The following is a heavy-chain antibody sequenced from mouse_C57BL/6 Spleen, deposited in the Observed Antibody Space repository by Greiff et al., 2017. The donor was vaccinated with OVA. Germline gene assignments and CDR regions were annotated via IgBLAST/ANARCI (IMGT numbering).Heavy chain of an antibody. CDR1: GYAFSSSW. CDR3: ARSYYPKGAMDY. D-gene: IGHD2-10*01. Sequence: QVQLQQSGPELVKPGASVKISCKASGYAFSSSWMNWVKQRPGKGLEWIGRIYPGDGDTNYNGKFKGKATLTADKSSSTAYTQLCSLTSEDSAVDVCARSYYPKGAMDYWGQGTSVTVSS. J-gene: IGHJ4*01. V-gene: IGHV1-82*01. CDR2: IYPGDGDT.